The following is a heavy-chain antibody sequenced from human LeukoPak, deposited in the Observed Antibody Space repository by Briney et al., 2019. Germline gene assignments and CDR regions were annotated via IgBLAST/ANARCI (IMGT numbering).Heavy chain of an antibody. J-gene: IGHJ4*02. CDR2: IADGGNT. Sequence: GGSLRLSCAASGFTVTRYYMTWVRQAPGKGLEWVSVIADGGNTNYADSVKGRFTISRDNSKNTLYLQMNSLRAEDTAVYYCASSTTTPGGFDYWGQGTLVTVSS. CDR3: ASSTTTPGGFDY. CDR1: GFTVTRYY. V-gene: IGHV3-66*01. D-gene: IGHD2-2*01.